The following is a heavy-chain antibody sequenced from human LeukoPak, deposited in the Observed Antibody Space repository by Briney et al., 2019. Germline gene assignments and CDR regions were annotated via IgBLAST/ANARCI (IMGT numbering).Heavy chain of an antibody. CDR2: ISGSGDNT. D-gene: IGHD3-22*01. CDR3: AKGSYYDSSGSFYFDY. Sequence: GGSLRLSCAASGFFFSDSAMAWVRQAPGKGLEWVSGISGSGDNTYYADSVKGRFTISRDNSKNTPYVQVNSLGTEDTAAYYCAKGSYYDSSGSFYFDYWGQGTLVTVSS. CDR1: GFFFSDSA. V-gene: IGHV3-23*01. J-gene: IGHJ4*02.